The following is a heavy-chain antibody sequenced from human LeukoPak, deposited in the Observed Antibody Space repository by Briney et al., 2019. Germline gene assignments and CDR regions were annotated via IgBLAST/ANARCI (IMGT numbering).Heavy chain of an antibody. J-gene: IGHJ4*02. CDR2: ISTSSRST. CDR1: GFTFSSYS. D-gene: IGHD3-10*01. V-gene: IGHV3-48*01. CDR3: ARSAIRGVACDY. Sequence: GGSLRLSCAASGFTFSSYSMNWVRQAPGKGLEWLSYISTSSRSTYYADSVKGRFTISRDNAKNTLFLDMHSLRPGDSAVYCCARSAIRGVACDYWGQGTLLTVSS.